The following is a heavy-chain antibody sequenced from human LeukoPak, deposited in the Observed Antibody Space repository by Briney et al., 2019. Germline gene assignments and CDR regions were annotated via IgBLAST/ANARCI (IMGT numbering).Heavy chain of an antibody. V-gene: IGHV3-66*01. D-gene: IGHD6-13*01. CDR1: GFTFSSYA. CDR2: IYSGGNT. Sequence: GGSLRLSCAASGFTFSSYAMSWVRQAPGKGLEWVSIIYSGGNTYYADSVKGRFTISRDNSKNTLYLQIHSLRAEDTAVYYCSRALAAAAHTSFDYWGQGTLVTVSS. J-gene: IGHJ4*02. CDR3: SRALAAAAHTSFDY.